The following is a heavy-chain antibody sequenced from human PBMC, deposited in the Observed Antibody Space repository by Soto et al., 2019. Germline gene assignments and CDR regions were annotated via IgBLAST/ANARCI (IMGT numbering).Heavy chain of an antibody. CDR3: ARDVAFDY. J-gene: IGHJ4*02. V-gene: IGHV4-34*01. D-gene: IGHD3-16*01. CDR1: GGSFSGYY. CDR2: INHSGST. Sequence: VQLQQWGAGLLKPSETLSLTCAVYGGSFSGYYWSWIRQPPGKGLEWIGEINHSGSTNYNPSLKSRVTISVDTSKNQFSLKLSSVTAADTAVYYCARDVAFDYWGQGTLVTVSS.